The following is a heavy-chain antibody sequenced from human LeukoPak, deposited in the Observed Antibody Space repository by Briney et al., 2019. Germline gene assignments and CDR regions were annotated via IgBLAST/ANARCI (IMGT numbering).Heavy chain of an antibody. D-gene: IGHD5-12*01. J-gene: IGHJ5*02. CDR2: IIPIFGTA. CDR1: GGTFSSYA. CDR3: ARAHGILALDWFDP. Sequence: SVKVSCKPSGGTFSSYAISWVRQAPGQGLEWMGGIIPIFGTANYAQKLQGRVTITTDASASTAYMELRSLRSEDTAVYYCARAHGILALDWFDPWGQGTLVTVSS. V-gene: IGHV1-69*05.